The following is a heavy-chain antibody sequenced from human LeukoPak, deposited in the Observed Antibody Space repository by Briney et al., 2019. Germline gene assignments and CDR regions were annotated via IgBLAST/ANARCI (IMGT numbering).Heavy chain of an antibody. CDR1: GFTFSNYD. CDR3: ARDAAAGAIDY. D-gene: IGHD6-13*01. Sequence: GGSLRLSCAASGFTFSNYDMHWVRQAPGKGLEWVAVIWFDGSNKFYADSVKGRFTISRDNSKNTLYLQMNSLRAEDTAVYYCARDAAAGAIDYWGQGTLVTVSS. V-gene: IGHV3-33*01. J-gene: IGHJ4*02. CDR2: IWFDGSNK.